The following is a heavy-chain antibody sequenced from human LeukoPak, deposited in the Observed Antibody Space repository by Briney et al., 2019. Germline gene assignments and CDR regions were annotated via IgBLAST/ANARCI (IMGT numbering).Heavy chain of an antibody. CDR2: VSAGHHA. CDR3: VREARGYHYTYFDY. D-gene: IGHD5-18*01. Sequence: GGSLRLSCTASGFTLGGHDMHWVRQTAGDGLEWVAAVSAGHHAFYSGSVKGRFTVSREDAKNSLYLQMNSLRAGDTAVYYCVREARGYHYTYFDYWGQGSLVTVSS. J-gene: IGHJ4*02. CDR1: GFTLGGHD. V-gene: IGHV3-13*01.